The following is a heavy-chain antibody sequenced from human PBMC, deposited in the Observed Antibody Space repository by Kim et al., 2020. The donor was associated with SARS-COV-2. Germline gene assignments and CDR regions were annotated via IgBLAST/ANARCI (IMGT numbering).Heavy chain of an antibody. V-gene: IGHV3-21*01. Sequence: GGSLRLSCTASGFTFSSYSMNWVRQAPGKGLEWVSSIISSTGSTYYADSVKGRFTVSRDNAKNSLYLQTNSLRADDTAVYYCARTDSTYNWNYFDYWGQG. J-gene: IGHJ4*02. D-gene: IGHD1-20*01. CDR1: GFTFSSYS. CDR2: IISSTGST. CDR3: ARTDSTYNWNYFDY.